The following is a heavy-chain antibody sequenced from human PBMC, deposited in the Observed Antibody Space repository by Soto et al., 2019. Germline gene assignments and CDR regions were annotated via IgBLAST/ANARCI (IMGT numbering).Heavy chain of an antibody. CDR3: AKDLIAPHITIFGVVFYYYYMDV. V-gene: IGHV3-23*01. Sequence: GGSLRLSCAASGFTFSSYAMSWVRQAPGKGLEKVSAISGSGGSTYYAESVKGRFTISRDNSKNTLYLQMNSLRAEDTAVYYCAKDLIAPHITIFGVVFYYYYMDVWGKGTTVTVSS. CDR1: GFTFSSYA. J-gene: IGHJ6*03. D-gene: IGHD3-3*01. CDR2: ISGSGGST.